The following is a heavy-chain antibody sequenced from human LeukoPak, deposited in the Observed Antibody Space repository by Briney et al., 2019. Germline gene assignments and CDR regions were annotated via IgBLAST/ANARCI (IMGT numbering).Heavy chain of an antibody. CDR3: ARATDILYSGRALGLFYFDY. Sequence: PGGSLRLSCAAPGFTFSSYSMNWVRQAPGKGLEWVSSISSSSSYIYYADSVKGRFTISRDNAKNSLYLQMNSLRAEDTAVYYCARATDILYSGRALGLFYFDYWGQGTLVTVSS. D-gene: IGHD1-26*01. CDR2: ISSSSSYI. J-gene: IGHJ4*02. V-gene: IGHV3-21*01. CDR1: GFTFSSYS.